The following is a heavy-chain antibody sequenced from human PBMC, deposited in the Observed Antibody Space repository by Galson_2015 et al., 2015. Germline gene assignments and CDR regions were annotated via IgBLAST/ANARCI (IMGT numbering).Heavy chain of an antibody. D-gene: IGHD3-3*01. V-gene: IGHV5-51*01. Sequence: QSGAEVKKPGESLKISCKGSGYSFASYWIGWVRQMPGKGLEWMGIIYPGDSDTKYSPSFQGQVTISVDRSISTAYLQWSSPKASDTAIYYCARVKYYDFWSGYYFEYWGQGTLVTVSS. CDR1: GYSFASYW. CDR2: IYPGDSDT. J-gene: IGHJ4*02. CDR3: ARVKYYDFWSGYYFEY.